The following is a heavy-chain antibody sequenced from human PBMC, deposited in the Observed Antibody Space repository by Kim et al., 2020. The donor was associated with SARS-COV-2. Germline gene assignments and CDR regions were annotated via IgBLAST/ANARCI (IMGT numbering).Heavy chain of an antibody. CDR1: GSTFSSYA. J-gene: IGHJ4*02. CDR3: APLAGYPGYDFWSGYYFGVEDY. Sequence: GGSLRLSCAASGSTFSSYAMSWVRQAPGKRLEWVSAISGSGGSTYYADSVKGRFTISRDNSKNTLYLQMNSLRAEDTAVYYCAPLAGYPGYDFWSGYYFGVEDYWGQGTLVTVSS. CDR2: ISGSGGST. D-gene: IGHD3-3*01. V-gene: IGHV3-23*01.